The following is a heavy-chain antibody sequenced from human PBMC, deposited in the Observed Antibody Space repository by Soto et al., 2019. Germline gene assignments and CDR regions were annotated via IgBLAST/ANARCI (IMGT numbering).Heavy chain of an antibody. D-gene: IGHD2-15*01. CDR1: GGSISSGGYY. V-gene: IGHV4-31*03. Sequence: PSETLSLTCTVSGGSISSGGYYWSWIRQHPGKGLEWIGYIYYSGSTYYNPSLKSRVTISVDTSKNQFSLKLSSVTAADTAVYYCERDSGGKGGYFPYWGQGTLVTVSS. CDR2: IYYSGST. CDR3: ERDSGGKGGYFPY. J-gene: IGHJ4*02.